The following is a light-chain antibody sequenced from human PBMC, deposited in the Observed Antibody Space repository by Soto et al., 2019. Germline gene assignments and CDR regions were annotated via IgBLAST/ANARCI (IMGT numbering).Light chain of an antibody. CDR2: GGS. J-gene: IGKJ2*01. V-gene: IGKV3-20*01. Sequence: DIVLTQAPDTLSLSPGERATLSCRASQSVSSSYLAWYQQKPGQSPRLVIYGGSTRAIGIPARFSGSGSGTDFTLTISRLEPEDFAIYYCQQYGSSQYTLGQGTKVDIK. CDR1: QSVSSSY. CDR3: QQYGSSQYT.